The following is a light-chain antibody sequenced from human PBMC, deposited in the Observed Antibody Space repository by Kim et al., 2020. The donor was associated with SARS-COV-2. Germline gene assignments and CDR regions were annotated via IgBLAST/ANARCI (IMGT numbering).Light chain of an antibody. Sequence: SYELTQPPSVSVSPGQTASITCSGDTLGDKYACWYQQKPGQSPVLVIYQDSKRPSGIPERFSGSNSGNTATLTISGTQAMDEADYYCQAWDSSRYVFGTGTKVTVL. CDR1: TLGDKY. V-gene: IGLV3-1*01. CDR3: QAWDSSRYV. CDR2: QDS. J-gene: IGLJ1*01.